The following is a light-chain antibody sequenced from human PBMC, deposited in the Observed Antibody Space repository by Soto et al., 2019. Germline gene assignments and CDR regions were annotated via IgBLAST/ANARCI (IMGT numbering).Light chain of an antibody. Sequence: DIQMSQSPSTLSVSVGDRVTITCRASQSITSWLAWYQQKPGKAPRLLIYDASNLETGVPSRFSGSGSGTDFTFTISSLQPEDIATYYCQQYEDIPITFGQGTRLQI. J-gene: IGKJ5*01. CDR3: QQYEDIPIT. CDR2: DAS. CDR1: QSITSW. V-gene: IGKV1-33*01.